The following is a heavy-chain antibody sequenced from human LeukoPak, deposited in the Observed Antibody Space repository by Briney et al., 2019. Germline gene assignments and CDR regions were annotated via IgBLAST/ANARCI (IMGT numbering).Heavy chain of an antibody. CDR3: ARGRWLRSAFDY. CDR2: VYYSGST. CDR1: GGSISTYY. Sequence: PSETLSLTCTVSGGSISTYYWSWIRQPPGKGLEWIGYVYYSGSTNCNPSLKSRVTISIDTSKNQFSLKLSSVTAADTAVYYCARGRWLRSAFDYWGQGTLVTVSS. J-gene: IGHJ4*02. V-gene: IGHV4-59*12. D-gene: IGHD5-12*01.